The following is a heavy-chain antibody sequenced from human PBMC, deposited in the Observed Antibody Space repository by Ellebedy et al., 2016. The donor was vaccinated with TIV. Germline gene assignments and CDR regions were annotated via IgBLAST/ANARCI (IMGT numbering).Heavy chain of an antibody. CDR2: IIPTSGTT. D-gene: IGHD2-21*02. Sequence: AASVKVSCKASGGTFSRFAISWVRQAPGQGLEWMGGIIPTSGTTNYAQKFQGRVAITADELTATAYMELSSLKSDDTAVYYCARGASCGGDCYSRPLDSWGLGTLVTVSS. CDR3: ARGASCGGDCYSRPLDS. CDR1: GGTFSRFA. V-gene: IGHV1-69*13. J-gene: IGHJ4*02.